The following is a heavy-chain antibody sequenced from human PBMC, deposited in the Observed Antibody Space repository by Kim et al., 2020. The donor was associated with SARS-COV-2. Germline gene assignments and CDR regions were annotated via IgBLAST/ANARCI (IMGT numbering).Heavy chain of an antibody. CDR1: GYTFTSYY. V-gene: IGHV1-46*01. CDR2: INPSGGSK. J-gene: IGHJ4*01. Sequence: ASVKVSCKASGYTFTSYYMHWVRQAPGKGLEWMGLINPSGGSKSYAQQFQGRVTMTRDTSTSTVYMELSSLRSEDTAVYYCARDLGAYYYGSGSTYYFDY. D-gene: IGHD3-10*01. CDR3: ARDLGAYYYGSGSTYYFDY.